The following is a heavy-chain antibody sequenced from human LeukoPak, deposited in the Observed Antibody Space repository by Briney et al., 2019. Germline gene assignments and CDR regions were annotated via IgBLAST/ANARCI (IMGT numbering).Heavy chain of an antibody. CDR3: VRSLRSADF. D-gene: IGHD2/OR15-2a*01. J-gene: IGHJ4*02. V-gene: IGHV3-74*01. Sequence: PGGSLRLSCAASGFSLSNYWMHWVRHAPGKGLMWVSQISPDGSQTFYADSVKGRFTISRDNAKNTLFLQMDSLGAEDTALYYCVRSLRSADFWGQGTLVTVSS. CDR2: ISPDGSQT. CDR1: GFSLSNYW.